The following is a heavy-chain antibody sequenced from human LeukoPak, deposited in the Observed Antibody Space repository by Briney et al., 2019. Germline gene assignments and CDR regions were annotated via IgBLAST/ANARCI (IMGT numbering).Heavy chain of an antibody. J-gene: IGHJ3*02. V-gene: IGHV4-59*01. D-gene: IGHD6-19*01. Sequence: SETLSLTCTVSGGSITSYYWSWIRQPPGKGLEYIGYIYYSGSTNYNPSLKSRVTISVDTSKNQFSLKLTSVTAADTAVYYCARGLPGYSGGDDAFDIWGQGTVVIV. CDR2: IYYSGST. CDR3: ARGLPGYSGGDDAFDI. CDR1: GGSITSYY.